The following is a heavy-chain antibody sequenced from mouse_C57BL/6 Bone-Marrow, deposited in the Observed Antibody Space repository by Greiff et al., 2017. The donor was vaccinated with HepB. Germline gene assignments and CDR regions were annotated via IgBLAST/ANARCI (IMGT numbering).Heavy chain of an antibody. Sequence: VMLVESGAELVRPGTSVKVSCKASGYAFTNYLIEWVKQRPGQGLEWIGVINPGSGGTNYNEKFKGKATLTADKSSSTAYMQLSSLTSEDSAVYFCARGDYYPSFDYWGQGTTLTVSS. CDR1: GYAFTNYL. J-gene: IGHJ2*01. CDR2: INPGSGGT. V-gene: IGHV1-54*01. CDR3: ARGDYYPSFDY. D-gene: IGHD2-1*01.